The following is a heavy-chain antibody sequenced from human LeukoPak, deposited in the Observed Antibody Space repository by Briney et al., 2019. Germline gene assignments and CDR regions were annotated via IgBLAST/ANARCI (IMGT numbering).Heavy chain of an antibody. V-gene: IGHV3-49*03. CDR1: GFTFGDYA. CDR2: IRSKAYGGTT. Sequence: GSLRLSCTASGFTFGDYAMSWFRQAPGKGLEWVGFIRSKAYGGTTEYAASVKGRFTISRDDSKSIAYLQMNSLKTEDTAVYYCTRWPAAGAFDYWGQGTLVTVSS. CDR3: TRWPAAGAFDY. J-gene: IGHJ4*02. D-gene: IGHD6-13*01.